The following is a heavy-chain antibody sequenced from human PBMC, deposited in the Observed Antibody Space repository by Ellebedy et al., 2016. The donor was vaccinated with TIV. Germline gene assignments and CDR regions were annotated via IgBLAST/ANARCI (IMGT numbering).Heavy chain of an antibody. CDR2: VSYDGNNK. CDR1: GFTFSSYG. D-gene: IGHD3-10*01. V-gene: IGHV3-30*02. J-gene: IGHJ3*02. CDR3: AKKSGERFPEGFDM. Sequence: PGGSLRLSCAASGFTFSSYGMHWVRQAPGKGLEWVAFVSYDGNNKYYGDSVKGRFTTSRDNSKDTVFLQMNSLRVDDTAVYFCAKKSGERFPEGFDMWGQGTMVTVSS.